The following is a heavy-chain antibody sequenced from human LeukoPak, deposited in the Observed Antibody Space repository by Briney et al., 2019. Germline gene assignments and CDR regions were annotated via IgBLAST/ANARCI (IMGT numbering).Heavy chain of an antibody. D-gene: IGHD2-2*01. CDR3: ATRGADIVVVPAASYGGVDYGMDV. CDR1: GYTFTSYY. Sequence: GASVKVSCKASGYTFTSYYMHWVRQAPGQGLEWMGIINPSGGSTSYAQKFQGRVTMTRDTSTSTVYMELSSLRSEDTAVYYCATRGADIVVVPAASYGGVDYGMDVWGQGTTVTVSS. CDR2: INPSGGST. J-gene: IGHJ6*02. V-gene: IGHV1-46*01.